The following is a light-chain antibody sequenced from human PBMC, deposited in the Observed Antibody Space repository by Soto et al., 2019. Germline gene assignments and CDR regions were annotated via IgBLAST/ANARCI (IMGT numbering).Light chain of an antibody. Sequence: EIVLTQSPGTLSLSPGERPTLSCRASQSVSSSYLAWYQQKPGQAPRXXIYGASSRATGIPDRFSGSGSGTDLTITISRLEPEDFAVYYCQQYGSSLWTFGQGTKVDIK. V-gene: IGKV3-20*01. J-gene: IGKJ1*01. CDR3: QQYGSSLWT. CDR2: GAS. CDR1: QSVSSSY.